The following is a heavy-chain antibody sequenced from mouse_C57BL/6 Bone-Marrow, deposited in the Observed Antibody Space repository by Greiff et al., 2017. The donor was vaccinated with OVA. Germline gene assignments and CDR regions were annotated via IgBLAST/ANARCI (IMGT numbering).Heavy chain of an antibody. CDR2: IDPEDGDT. V-gene: IGHV14-1*01. J-gene: IGHJ3*01. CDR3: TRCELGWFAD. Sequence: EVQLQQSGAELVRPGASVKLSCTASGFNIKDYYMHWVKQRPEQGLEWIGRIDPEDGDTEYAPKFQGKATMTADTSSSTAYLQLSSLTSEDTAVYYCTRCELGWFADWGQGTLVTVSA. CDR1: GFNIKDYY. D-gene: IGHD4-1*01.